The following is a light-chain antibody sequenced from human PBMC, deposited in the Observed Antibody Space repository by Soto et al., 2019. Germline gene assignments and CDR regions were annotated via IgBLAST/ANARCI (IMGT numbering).Light chain of an antibody. CDR2: DVS. J-gene: IGLJ2*01. Sequence: QSALTQPASVSGSPGQSITISCTGTSSDVGGYNYVSWYQQHPGKAPKLMIYDVSYRPSGVSNRFSGSKSGNTASLTISGLQAEDEADYYCTSCTSSSALEVFGGGTKVTVL. CDR1: SSDVGGYNY. V-gene: IGLV2-14*01. CDR3: TSCTSSSALEV.